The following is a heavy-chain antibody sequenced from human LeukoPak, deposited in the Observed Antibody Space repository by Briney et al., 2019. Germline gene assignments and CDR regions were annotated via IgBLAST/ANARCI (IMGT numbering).Heavy chain of an antibody. V-gene: IGHV3-53*04. CDR2: IYADGDT. Sequence: GGSLRLSCAASGFSLSSNYMSWVRQAPGKGLECVSVIYADGDTFYADSVKGRFTISRHNSKHTLYLQMNSLRSDDTAVYYCARVASRRWYFDLWGPGTLVTVSS. CDR1: GFSLSSNY. J-gene: IGHJ2*01. CDR3: ARVASRRWYFDL.